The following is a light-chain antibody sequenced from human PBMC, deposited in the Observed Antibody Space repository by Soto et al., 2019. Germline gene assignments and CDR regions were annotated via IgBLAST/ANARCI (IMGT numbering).Light chain of an antibody. V-gene: IGKV1-5*03. Sequence: DIQMTQSPSTLSGSVGYRVTITCRASQTISSWLAWYQQKPGKAPKLLIYKASTLKSGVPSRFSGSGSGTEFTLTISSLQPDDFATHYCQHYNSYSEAFGQGTQVEL. CDR3: QHYNSYSEA. J-gene: IGKJ1*01. CDR2: KAS. CDR1: QTISSW.